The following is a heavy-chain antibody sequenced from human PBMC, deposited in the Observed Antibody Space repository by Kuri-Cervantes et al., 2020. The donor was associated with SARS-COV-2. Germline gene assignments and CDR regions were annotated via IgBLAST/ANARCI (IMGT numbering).Heavy chain of an antibody. CDR3: VKDSRVYYFDY. CDR1: GFTFSSYS. J-gene: IGHJ4*02. D-gene: IGHD2/OR15-2a*01. CDR2: ISSSSSTI. Sequence: GGSLRLSCAASGFTFSSYSMNWVRQAPGKGLEWVSYISSSSSTIYYADSVKGRFTISRDNAKNTLYLQMSSLRAEDTAVYYCVKDSRVYYFDYWGQGTLVTVSS. V-gene: IGHV3-48*01.